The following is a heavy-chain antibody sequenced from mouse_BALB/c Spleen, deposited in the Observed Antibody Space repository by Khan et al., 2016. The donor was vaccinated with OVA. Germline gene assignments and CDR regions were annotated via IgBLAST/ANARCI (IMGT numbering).Heavy chain of an antibody. J-gene: IGHJ4*01. CDR2: IDPANGKI. Sequence: VQLQQSGAELVKPGASVKLSCKASGFNIKDTYIHWVKQRPEQGLEWIGRIDPANGKIKYDPQFQGKATITADTSSNTAYLQLSSLTSENTAVYYCAYSKLLYGMDYWGQGTSVTVSS. CDR3: AYSKLLYGMDY. V-gene: IGHV14-3*02. CDR1: GFNIKDTY.